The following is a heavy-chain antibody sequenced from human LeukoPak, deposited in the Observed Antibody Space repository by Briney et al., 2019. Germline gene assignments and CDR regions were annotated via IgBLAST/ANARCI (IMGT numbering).Heavy chain of an antibody. D-gene: IGHD1-26*01. CDR1: GGSISSYY. J-gene: IGHJ4*02. Sequence: PSETLSLTCTVSGGSISSYYWSWIRQPPGKGLEWIGYIYYSGSTNYNPSLKSRVTISVDTSKNQFSLKLSSVTAADMAVYYCARVEVGSYYGLDYWGQGTLVTVSS. V-gene: IGHV4-59*01. CDR3: ARVEVGSYYGLDY. CDR2: IYYSGST.